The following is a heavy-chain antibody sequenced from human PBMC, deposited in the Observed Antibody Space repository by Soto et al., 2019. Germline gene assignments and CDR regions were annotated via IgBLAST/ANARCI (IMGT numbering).Heavy chain of an antibody. CDR3: ARVGGITPGDY. Sequence: GASVKVSWKASGGTFSSYAISWVRQAPGQGLEWMGGIIPIFGTANYAQKFQGRVTITADESTSTAYMELSSLRSEDTAVYYCARVGGITPGDYWGQGTLVTVSS. CDR1: GGTFSSYA. CDR2: IIPIFGTA. V-gene: IGHV1-69*13. D-gene: IGHD3-10*01. J-gene: IGHJ4*02.